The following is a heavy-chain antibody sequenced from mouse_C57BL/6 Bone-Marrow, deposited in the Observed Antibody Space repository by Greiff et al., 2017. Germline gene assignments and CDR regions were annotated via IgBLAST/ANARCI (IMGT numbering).Heavy chain of an antibody. CDR3: AREGYYGSSSYY. D-gene: IGHD1-1*01. Sequence: EVHLVESGGGLVKPGGSLKLSCAASGFTFSDYGMHWVRQAPEKGLEWVAYISSGSSTIYYADTVKGRFTISRDNAKNTLFLQMTSLRSEDTAMYYCAREGYYGSSSYYWGQGTTLTVSS. CDR1: GFTFSDYG. V-gene: IGHV5-17*01. CDR2: ISSGSSTI. J-gene: IGHJ2*01.